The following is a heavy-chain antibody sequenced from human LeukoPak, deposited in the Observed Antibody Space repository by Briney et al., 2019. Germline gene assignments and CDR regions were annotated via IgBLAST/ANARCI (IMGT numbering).Heavy chain of an antibody. Sequence: GGSLRLSCAASGFTVSSNYMSWVRQAPGKGLEWVSVIYSDGSTDYTDSVKGRFTISRDNPKNTLYLQMNSLRAEDTAVYYCARDRGSMVRGDRWFDPWGQGTLVTVSS. CDR2: IYSDGST. D-gene: IGHD3-10*01. J-gene: IGHJ5*02. CDR1: GFTVSSNY. V-gene: IGHV3-53*01. CDR3: ARDRGSMVRGDRWFDP.